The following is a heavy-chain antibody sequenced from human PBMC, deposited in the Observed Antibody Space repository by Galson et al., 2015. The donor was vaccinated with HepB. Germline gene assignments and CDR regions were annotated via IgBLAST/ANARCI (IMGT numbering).Heavy chain of an antibody. CDR3: ATSGYSSGWYLNY. V-gene: IGHV1-24*01. CDR1: GYTLTELS. D-gene: IGHD6-19*01. CDR2: FDPEDGET. J-gene: IGHJ4*02. Sequence: SVKVSCKVSGYTLTELSMHWVRQAPGKGLEWMGGFDPEDGETIYAQKFQGRVTMTEDTSTDTAYMELSSLRSEDTAVYYCATSGYSSGWYLNYWGQGTLVTVSS.